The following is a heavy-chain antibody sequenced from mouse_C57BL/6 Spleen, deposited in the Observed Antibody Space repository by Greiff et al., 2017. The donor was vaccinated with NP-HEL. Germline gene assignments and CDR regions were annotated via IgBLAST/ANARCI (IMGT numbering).Heavy chain of an antibody. J-gene: IGHJ4*01. CDR3: ARSIYYYGSSYERGMGYAMDY. V-gene: IGHV1-52*01. CDR2: IDPSDSET. Sequence: QVQLQQPGAELVRPGSSVKLSCKASGYTFTSYWMHWVKQRPIQGLEWIGNIDPSDSETHYNQKFKDKATLTVDKSSSTAYMQLSSLTSEDSAVYYCARSIYYYGSSYERGMGYAMDYWGQGTSVTVSS. D-gene: IGHD1-1*01. CDR1: GYTFTSYW.